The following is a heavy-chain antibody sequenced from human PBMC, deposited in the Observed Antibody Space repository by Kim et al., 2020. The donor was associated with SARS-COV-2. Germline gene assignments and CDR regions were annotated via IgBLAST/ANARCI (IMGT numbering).Heavy chain of an antibody. V-gene: IGHV4-34*01. CDR1: GGSFSGYY. Sequence: SETLSLTCAVYGGSFSGYYWSWIRQPPGKGLEWIGEINHSGSTNYNPSLKSRVTISVDTSKNQFSLKLSSVTAADTAVYYCARVPPRRRPIQYYDFWSGYYSDAFDIWGQGTMVTVSS. J-gene: IGHJ3*02. CDR2: INHSGST. D-gene: IGHD3-3*01. CDR3: ARVPPRRRPIQYYDFWSGYYSDAFDI.